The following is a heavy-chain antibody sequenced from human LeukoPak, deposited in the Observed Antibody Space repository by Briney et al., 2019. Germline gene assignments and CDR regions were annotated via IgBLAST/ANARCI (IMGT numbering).Heavy chain of an antibody. CDR1: GGTFISYA. Sequence: ASVKVSCKASGGTFISYAISWVRQAPGQGLEWMGGFDPEDGETIYAQKFQGRVTMTEDTSTDTAYMELSSLRSEDTAVYYCATLALWSGYHFPDTDKNWFDPWGQGTLVTVSS. D-gene: IGHD3-3*01. J-gene: IGHJ5*02. CDR2: FDPEDGET. CDR3: ATLALWSGYHFPDTDKNWFDP. V-gene: IGHV1-24*01.